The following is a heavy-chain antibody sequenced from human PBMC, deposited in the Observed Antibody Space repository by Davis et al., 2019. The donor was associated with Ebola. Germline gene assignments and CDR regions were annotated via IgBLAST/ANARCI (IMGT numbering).Heavy chain of an antibody. CDR1: GFTFSGSA. CDR3: TLTTDRMDV. V-gene: IGHV3-73*01. CDR2: IRRKANSYAT. D-gene: IGHD4-11*01. J-gene: IGHJ6*02. Sequence: PGGSLRLSCAASGFTFSGSAMHWVRQASGKGLEWVGRIRRKANSYATAYAASVKGRFTISRDDSKNTAYLQMNSLKTEDTAVYYCTLTTDRMDVWGQGTTVTVSS.